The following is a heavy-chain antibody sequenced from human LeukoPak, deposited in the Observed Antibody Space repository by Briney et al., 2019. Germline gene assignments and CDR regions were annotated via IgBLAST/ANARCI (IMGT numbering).Heavy chain of an antibody. CDR2: IYYSGST. V-gene: IGHV4-59*08. J-gene: IGHJ4*02. D-gene: IGHD4-23*01. CDR1: GGSISSYY. CDR3: ATLTTVVTAYYFDY. Sequence: SETLSLTCTVSGGSISSYYWSWIRQPPGKGLEWIGYIYYSGSTNYNPSLKSRVTISVDTSKSQFALKLTSVTAADTAVYYCATLTTVVTAYYFDYWGQGTLVTVSS.